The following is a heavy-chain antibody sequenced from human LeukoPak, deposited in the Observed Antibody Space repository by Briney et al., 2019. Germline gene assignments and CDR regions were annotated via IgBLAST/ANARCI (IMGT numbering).Heavy chain of an antibody. V-gene: IGHV3-30*02. CDR3: ALTGDYYDSSGYWLFDY. Sequence: PGGSLRLSCAASGFTFSSYGMHWVRQAPGKGLEWVAFIRYDGSNKYYADSVKGRFTISRDNSKNTLYLQMNSLRAEDTAVYYCALTGDYYDSSGYWLFDYWGQGTLVTVSS. CDR2: IRYDGSNK. D-gene: IGHD3-22*01. CDR1: GFTFSSYG. J-gene: IGHJ4*02.